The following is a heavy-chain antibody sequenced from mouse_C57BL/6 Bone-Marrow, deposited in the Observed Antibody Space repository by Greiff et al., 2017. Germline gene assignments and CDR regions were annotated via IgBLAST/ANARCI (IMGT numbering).Heavy chain of an antibody. CDR3: ASDRKRGFAY. CDR2: ISSGSSTI. Sequence: EVQVVESGGGLVKPGGSLKLSCAASGFTFSDYGMHWVRQAPEKGLEWVAYISSGSSTIYYADTVKGRFTIPRDNAKNTLFLQMTSLRSEDTAMYYCASDRKRGFAYGGQGTLVTVSA. CDR1: GFTFSDYG. V-gene: IGHV5-17*01. J-gene: IGHJ3*01. D-gene: IGHD2-14*01.